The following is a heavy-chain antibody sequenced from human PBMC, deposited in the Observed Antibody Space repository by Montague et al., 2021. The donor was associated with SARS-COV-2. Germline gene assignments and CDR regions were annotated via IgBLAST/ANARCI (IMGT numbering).Heavy chain of an antibody. CDR1: GGSISNYY. J-gene: IGHJ6*02. D-gene: IGHD3-22*01. CDR3: ARGGGYYNYGLDV. CDR2: IYYSVST. Sequence: SETLSLTCTVSGGSISNYYWSWIRQPPGRGLEWIGYIYYSVSTDYSPSLKSRVTISLDTSKNQFSLKVTSVTAADTAVYYCARGGGYYNYGLDVWGPGTTVTVSS. V-gene: IGHV4-59*01.